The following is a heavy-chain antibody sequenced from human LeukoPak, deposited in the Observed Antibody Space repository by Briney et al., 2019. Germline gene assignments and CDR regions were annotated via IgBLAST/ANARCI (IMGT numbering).Heavy chain of an antibody. Sequence: GGSLRLSCVASGFTFSSYAMHWVRQTPGKGLEYVSGINSNGGSTHYANSVKGRFTISRDNSKHTLYLQMGSLRTEDMAVYYCARAATATAESAFGYWGQGTLVTVSS. J-gene: IGHJ4*02. CDR1: GFTFSSYA. CDR2: INSNGGST. D-gene: IGHD4-17*01. CDR3: ARAATATAESAFGY. V-gene: IGHV3-64*01.